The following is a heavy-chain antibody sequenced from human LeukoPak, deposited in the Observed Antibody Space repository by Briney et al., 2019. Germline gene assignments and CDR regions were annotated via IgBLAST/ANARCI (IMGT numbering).Heavy chain of an antibody. Sequence: ASVKVSCKSSGYTFTRHYLHWVRQAPGQGLEWVGLINPTGTSSWSAQKFQGRVTLTRDMSTSTDYMELSSLRSEDTAVYYCARDNSLQDMAWWFDPWGQGTLVIVSS. D-gene: IGHD5-24*01. CDR2: INPTGTSS. CDR3: ARDNSLQDMAWWFDP. J-gene: IGHJ5*02. CDR1: GYTFTRHY. V-gene: IGHV1-46*01.